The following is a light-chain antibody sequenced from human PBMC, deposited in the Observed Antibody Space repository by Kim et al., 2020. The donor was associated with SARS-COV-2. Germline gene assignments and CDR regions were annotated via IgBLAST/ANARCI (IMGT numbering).Light chain of an antibody. J-gene: IGKJ1*01. CDR3: QQYNDWHPWT. CDR2: GAA. Sequence: EIVMTQSQATLSVSPGERATLSCRDSQSVSSNLAWYQQKPGQAPRLLIYGAATRATGIPARFSGSGSGTEFTLTISNLQSEDFAVYYCQQYNDWHPWTFGQGTKVDIK. V-gene: IGKV3-15*01. CDR1: QSVSSN.